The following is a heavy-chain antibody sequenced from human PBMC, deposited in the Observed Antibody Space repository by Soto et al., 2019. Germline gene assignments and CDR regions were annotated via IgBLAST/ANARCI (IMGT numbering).Heavy chain of an antibody. CDR2: IWYDGSNK. CDR1: GFTFSSYG. J-gene: IGHJ4*02. V-gene: IGHV3-33*01. Sequence: QVQLVESGGGVVQPGRSLRLSCAASGFTFSSYGMHWVRQAPGKGLEWVAVIWYDGSNKYYADSVKGRFTISRDNSKNTLYLQMNSLRAEDTAVYYCAREGLAYYYDSSGYYDYWGQGTLVTVSS. D-gene: IGHD3-22*01. CDR3: AREGLAYYYDSSGYYDY.